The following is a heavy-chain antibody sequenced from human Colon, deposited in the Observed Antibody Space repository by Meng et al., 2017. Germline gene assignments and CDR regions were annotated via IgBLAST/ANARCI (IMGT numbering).Heavy chain of an antibody. V-gene: IGHV4-4*02. D-gene: IGHD4-17*01. CDR1: GASVSFNSY. J-gene: IGHJ5*02. Sequence: QGELQEPVPALVTPSGTPAPPCSFSGASVSFNSYWSWVRQPPGRGLEWIGQLDHRGSAYYRPPLNSRVTMSLDKSSNQFSLRLTSVTAADTAIYYCARVNGDFDEAWFDPWGQGTLVTVSS. CDR2: LDHRGSA. CDR3: ARVNGDFDEAWFDP.